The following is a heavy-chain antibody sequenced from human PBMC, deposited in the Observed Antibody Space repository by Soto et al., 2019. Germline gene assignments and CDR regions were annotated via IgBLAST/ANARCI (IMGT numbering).Heavy chain of an antibody. CDR1: GYSITSGYY. Sequence: PSETLSLTCAVSGYSITSGYYWGWIRQPPGKGLEWIGSIYHSGSTYYKPSLKSRVTISLDTSENQFSLKLSSVTAADTAVYYCARELVDSSNWYEKWFDPWRQGTLVTVSS. V-gene: IGHV4-38-2*02. CDR3: ARELVDSSNWYEKWFDP. J-gene: IGHJ5*02. CDR2: IYHSGST. D-gene: IGHD6-13*01.